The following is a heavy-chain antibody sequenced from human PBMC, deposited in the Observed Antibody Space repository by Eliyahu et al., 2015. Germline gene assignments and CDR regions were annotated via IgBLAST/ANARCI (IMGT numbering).Heavy chain of an antibody. Sequence: QVTLRESGPALVKPTQTLTLTCTFSGFSLSTSGMCVSWIRQPPGKALEVLALIDWDDDKYYSTSLKTRLTISKDTSKNQVVLTMTNMDPVDTATYYCARAAYCGGDCIGGFDYWGQGTLVTVSS. CDR1: GFSLSTSGMC. CDR3: ARAAYCGGDCIGGFDY. D-gene: IGHD2-21*02. CDR2: IDWDDDK. V-gene: IGHV2-70*01. J-gene: IGHJ4*02.